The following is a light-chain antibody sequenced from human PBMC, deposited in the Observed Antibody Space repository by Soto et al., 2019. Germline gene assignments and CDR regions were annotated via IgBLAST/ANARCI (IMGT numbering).Light chain of an antibody. CDR3: QQYGSSGT. V-gene: IGKV3-20*01. CDR2: GAS. Sequence: EILLEQSPGTLSLSPGERATLSCRASESGSISYLAWYQQIPGQADRLLSDGASNRAGGIPDRFSGSGYGTYFPLTISRREPEDFAVYYGQQYGSSGTFGQATKV. CDR1: ESGSISY. J-gene: IGKJ1*01.